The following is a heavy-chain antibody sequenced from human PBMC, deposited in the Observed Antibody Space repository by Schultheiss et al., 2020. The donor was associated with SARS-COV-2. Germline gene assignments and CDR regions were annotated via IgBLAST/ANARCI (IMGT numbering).Heavy chain of an antibody. CDR1: GFTFSSYW. CDR2: IWYDGSNK. CDR3: ARSSGADY. Sequence: GGSLRLSCAASGFTFSSYWMSWVRQAPGKGLEWVAVIWYDGSNKYYADSVKGRFTISRDNSKNTLYLQMNSLRAEDTAVYYCARSSGADYWGQGTLVTVSS. D-gene: IGHD3-22*01. V-gene: IGHV3-33*08. J-gene: IGHJ4*02.